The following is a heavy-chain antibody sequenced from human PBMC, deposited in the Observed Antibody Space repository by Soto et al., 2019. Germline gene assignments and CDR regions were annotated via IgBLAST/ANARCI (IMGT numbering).Heavy chain of an antibody. V-gene: IGHV4-34*01. CDR1: GGSFSGYY. D-gene: IGHD2-15*01. J-gene: IGHJ4*02. CDR3: ARVNRDNVVVVAANTFDYFDY. Sequence: SETLSLTCAVYGGSFSGYYWSWIRQPPGKGLEWIGEINHSGSTNYNPSLKSRVTISVDTSKNQFSLKLSSVTAADTAVYYCARVNRDNVVVVAANTFDYFDYWGQGTLVTVSS. CDR2: INHSGST.